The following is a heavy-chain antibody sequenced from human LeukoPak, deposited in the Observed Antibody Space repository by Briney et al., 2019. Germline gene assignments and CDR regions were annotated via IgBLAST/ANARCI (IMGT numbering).Heavy chain of an antibody. CDR3: ARLARRIMITFGGVIRDY. CDR2: INHSGST. Sequence: SETLSLTCAVYGGSFSGYYGSWIRQPPGRGLEWIGEINHSGSTNYNPSLKSRVTISVDTSKNQFSLKLSSVTAADTAVYYCARLARRIMITFGGVIRDYWGQGTLVTVSS. J-gene: IGHJ4*02. V-gene: IGHV4-34*01. D-gene: IGHD3-16*02. CDR1: GGSFSGYY.